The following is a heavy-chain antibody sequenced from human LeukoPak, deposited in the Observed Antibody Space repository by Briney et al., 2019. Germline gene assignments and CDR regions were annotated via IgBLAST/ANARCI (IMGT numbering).Heavy chain of an antibody. D-gene: IGHD3-9*01. CDR2: IYYSGSI. V-gene: IGHV4-59*08. J-gene: IGHJ6*03. CDR3: ARHLRLHMDV. CDR1: GGSITSYY. Sequence: SETLSLTCIVPGGSITSYYWSWIRQPPGKGLVWIGYIYYSGSINYSPSLKSRVTISVDTSKNEFSLKLSSVSAADTAVYYCARHLRLHMDVWGKGTTVTVSS.